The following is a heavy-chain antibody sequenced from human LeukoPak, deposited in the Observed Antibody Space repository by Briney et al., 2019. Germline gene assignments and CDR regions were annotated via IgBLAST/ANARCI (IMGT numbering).Heavy chain of an antibody. J-gene: IGHJ6*02. CDR2: IYYSGST. CDR3: ARVRGRVDV. CDR1: GGSISSYY. Sequence: SETLSFTCTVSGGSISSYYWSWIRQPPGKGLEWIGYIYYSGSTNYNPSLKSRVTISVDTSKNQFSLKLSSVTAADTAVYYCARVRGRVDVWGQGTTVTVSS. V-gene: IGHV4-59*01. D-gene: IGHD3-10*01.